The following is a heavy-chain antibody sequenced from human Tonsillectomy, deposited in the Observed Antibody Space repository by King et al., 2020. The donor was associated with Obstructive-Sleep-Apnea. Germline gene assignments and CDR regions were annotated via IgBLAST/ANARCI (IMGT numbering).Heavy chain of an antibody. V-gene: IGHV3-23*04. Sequence: EVQLVESGGGLVQPGGSLRLSCAASGFTFSSYAMSWVRQAPGNGLEWVSAISGSDGNTFYADSVKGRFTISRDNSKNTLYLQMNSLRAEDTAVYYCAKSIGYYDSSGYYSYYYYGMDVWGQGTTVTVSS. D-gene: IGHD3-22*01. CDR3: AKSIGYYDSSGYYSYYYYGMDV. J-gene: IGHJ6*02. CDR1: GFTFSSYA. CDR2: ISGSDGNT.